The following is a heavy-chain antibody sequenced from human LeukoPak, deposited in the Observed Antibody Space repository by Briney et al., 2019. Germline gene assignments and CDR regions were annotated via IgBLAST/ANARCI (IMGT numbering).Heavy chain of an antibody. D-gene: IGHD3-3*01. J-gene: IGHJ4*02. CDR2: TYYGSKWYN. CDR1: GDSVSSNSAA. Sequence: SQTLSLTCAISGDSVSSNSAAWNWIRQSPSRGLEWLGRTYYGSKWYNDYAVSVKSRITINPDTSKNQFSLQLNSVTPEDTAVYYCARDLARITIFGVVRVFDYWGQGTLVTVSS. CDR3: ARDLARITIFGVVRVFDY. V-gene: IGHV6-1*01.